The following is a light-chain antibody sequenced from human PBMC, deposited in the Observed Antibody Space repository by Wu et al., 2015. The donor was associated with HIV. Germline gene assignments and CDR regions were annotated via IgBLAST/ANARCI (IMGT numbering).Light chain of an antibody. J-gene: IGKJ2*01. CDR1: QSVSSD. CDR2: GAS. Sequence: EIVMTQSPVTLSVSPGGRVTLSCRASQSVSSDLAWYQQKPGQAPRLLIYGASTRATGIPARFSGSGSGTEFTLTISSMQSEDFAVYYCQQYNNWYTFGQGTKLEIK. V-gene: IGKV3-15*01. CDR3: QQYNNWYT.